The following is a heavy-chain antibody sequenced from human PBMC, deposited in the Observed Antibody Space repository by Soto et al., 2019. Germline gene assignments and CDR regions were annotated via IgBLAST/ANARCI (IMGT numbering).Heavy chain of an antibody. D-gene: IGHD4-17*01. J-gene: IGHJ4*02. CDR2: TYSGGDK. CDR3: ARNVPVTALGY. V-gene: IGHV3-66*01. Sequence: EVRLVESGGGLVQPGGSLRLSCAASGVTVGNNYMSWVRQAPGKGLEWVSVTYSGGDKRYADSVKGRFTMSRDSTKNTEYLQMDSLRAEDTAMYFCARNVPVTALGYWGQGSLVTVSS. CDR1: GVTVGNNY.